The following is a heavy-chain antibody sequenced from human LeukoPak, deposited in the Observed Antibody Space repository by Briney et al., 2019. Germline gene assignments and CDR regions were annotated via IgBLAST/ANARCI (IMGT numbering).Heavy chain of an antibody. V-gene: IGHV3-53*01. CDR1: GFTVSSNY. Sequence: PGGSLRLSCAASGFTVSSNYMSWVRQAPGKGLEWVSVIYSCGSTYYADSVKGRFTISRDNSKNTLFLQMNSLRAEDTAVYYCAKYYGDYYYYYYMDVWGKGTTVTVSS. CDR2: IYSCGST. J-gene: IGHJ6*03. CDR3: AKYYGDYYYYYYMDV. D-gene: IGHD4-17*01.